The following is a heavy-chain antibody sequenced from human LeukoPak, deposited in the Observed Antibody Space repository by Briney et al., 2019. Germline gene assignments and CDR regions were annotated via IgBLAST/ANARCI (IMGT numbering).Heavy chain of an antibody. CDR2: IYYSGIT. Sequence: SETLSLTCTVSGGSINSYYWSWIRQSPGKGLEWIGYIYYSGITNYNPSLKNRGTISVDTSKNQFSLELRSVTAADTAVYYCAREVGATHYWGQGTLVTVSS. CDR1: GGSINSYY. V-gene: IGHV4-59*01. J-gene: IGHJ4*02. CDR3: AREVGATHY. D-gene: IGHD1-26*01.